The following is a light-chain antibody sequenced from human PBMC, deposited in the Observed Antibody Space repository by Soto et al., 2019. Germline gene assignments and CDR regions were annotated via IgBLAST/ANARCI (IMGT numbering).Light chain of an antibody. CDR2: DAT. Sequence: EIVLTQSPATLSLSPGEKATNSCRASQRVSSYLAWYQQKPGQAPRLLIYDATNRATGIPARFSGSGSGTDFTLTFSSLEPEDFAVYYCQQRSNWRTFGQGTKV. J-gene: IGKJ1*01. CDR3: QQRSNWRT. CDR1: QRVSSY. V-gene: IGKV3-11*01.